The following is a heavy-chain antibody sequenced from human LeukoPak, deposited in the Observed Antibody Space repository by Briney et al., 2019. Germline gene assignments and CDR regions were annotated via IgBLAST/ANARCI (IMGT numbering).Heavy chain of an antibody. CDR1: GYTFTGYY. Sequence: VASVKVSCKASGYTFTGYYMHWVRQAPGQGLEWMGWINPNSGGTNYAQKFQGRVTMTRVTSISTAYVELSRLRSDDTAVYYCARDQGIPTYYYGMDVWGQGTTVTVSS. CDR3: ARDQGIPTYYYGMDV. CDR2: INPNSGGT. J-gene: IGHJ6*02. V-gene: IGHV1-2*02.